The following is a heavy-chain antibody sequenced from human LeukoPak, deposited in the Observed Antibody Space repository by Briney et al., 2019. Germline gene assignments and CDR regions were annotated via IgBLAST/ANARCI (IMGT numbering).Heavy chain of an antibody. CDR3: ARGGYSYGTFDY. D-gene: IGHD5-18*01. V-gene: IGHV4-34*01. J-gene: IGHJ4*02. CDR1: GGSFSGYY. Sequence: ASETLSLTCAVYGGSFSGYYWSWIRQPPGKGLEWIGEINHSGSTNYNPSLKSRVTISVDTSKNQFSLKLSSVTAADTAVCYCARGGYSYGTFDYWGQGTLVTVSS. CDR2: INHSGST.